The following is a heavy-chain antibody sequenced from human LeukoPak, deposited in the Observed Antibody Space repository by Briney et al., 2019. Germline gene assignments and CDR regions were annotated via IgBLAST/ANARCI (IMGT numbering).Heavy chain of an antibody. J-gene: IGHJ4*02. CDR2: ISYDGSNK. CDR1: GFTFSSYG. V-gene: IGHV3-30*18. CDR3: AKTKFDY. Sequence: PGRSLRLSCAASGFTFSSYGMHWVRQAPGKGLEWVAVISYDGSNKYYADSVKGRFTISRDNSKNTLYLQMNSLRAEDTAVYYCAKTKFDYWGQGTLVTVSS.